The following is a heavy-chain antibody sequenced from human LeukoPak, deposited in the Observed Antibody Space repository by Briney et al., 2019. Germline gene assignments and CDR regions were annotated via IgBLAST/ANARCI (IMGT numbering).Heavy chain of an antibody. CDR3: ARPRSIAVAGIDY. CDR1: GGSISSYY. D-gene: IGHD6-19*01. V-gene: IGHV4-59*12. Sequence: KSSETLSLTCTVSGGSISSYYWSWIRQPPGKGLEWIGYIYYSGSTNYNPSLKSRVTISVDTSKNQFSLKLSSVTAADTAVYYCARPRSIAVAGIDYWGQGTLVTVSS. J-gene: IGHJ4*02. CDR2: IYYSGST.